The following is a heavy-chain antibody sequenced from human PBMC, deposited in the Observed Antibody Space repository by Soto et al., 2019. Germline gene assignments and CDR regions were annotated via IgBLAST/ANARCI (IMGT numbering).Heavy chain of an antibody. J-gene: IGHJ6*02. Sequence: PGGSLRLSCAASGVTFSSYAMSWVRQAPGKGLEWVSAISGSGGSTYYADSVKGRFTISRDNSKNTLYLQMNSLRAEDTAVYYCAKDIAAAGPAPDYYYYGMDVWGQGTTVTVSS. D-gene: IGHD6-13*01. V-gene: IGHV3-23*01. CDR2: ISGSGGST. CDR3: AKDIAAAGPAPDYYYYGMDV. CDR1: GVTFSSYA.